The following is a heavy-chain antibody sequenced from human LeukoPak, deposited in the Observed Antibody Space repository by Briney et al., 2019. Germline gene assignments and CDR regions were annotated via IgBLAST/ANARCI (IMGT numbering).Heavy chain of an antibody. Sequence: PGGSLRLSCAASGFTFSNCGMHWVRQAPGKGLEWVAVISYDGSIKDYADSVKGRFTISRDNSKNTLYLQMNSLRAEDTAVYYCAKAKSFSGSVTIVDYWGQGNLVTVSS. CDR3: AKAKSFSGSVTIVDY. CDR2: ISYDGSIK. CDR1: GFTFSNCG. J-gene: IGHJ4*02. V-gene: IGHV3-30*18. D-gene: IGHD1-26*01.